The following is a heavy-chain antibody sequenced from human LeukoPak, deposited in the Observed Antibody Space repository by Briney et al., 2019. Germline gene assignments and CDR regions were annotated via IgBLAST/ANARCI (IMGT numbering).Heavy chain of an antibody. CDR2: IHSDGSST. J-gene: IGHJ4*02. Sequence: GGSLRLSCAASGFTFSSTWMHWFRQAPGKGLVWVSRIHSDGSSTIYADSVKGRFTISRDNAKNTLYLQMSSLRAEDTAVYYCVRERYYVPDYWGQGTLVTVSS. CDR3: VRERYYVPDY. V-gene: IGHV3-74*01. CDR1: GFTFSSTW. D-gene: IGHD3-10*02.